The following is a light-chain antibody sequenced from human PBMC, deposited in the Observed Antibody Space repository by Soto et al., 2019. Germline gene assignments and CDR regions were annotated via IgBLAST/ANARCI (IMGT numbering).Light chain of an antibody. CDR3: QQYYSTPFT. V-gene: IGKV4-1*01. CDR1: QIVSYSSNNKNY. CDR2: WAS. Sequence: DIVMTQSPDSLAVSLGERATINCKSSQIVSYSSNNKNYLAWYQQKPGQPPKLLIYWASTRESGVPDRFSGSGSGTDFTLTISSLQAEDVAVYYCQQYYSTPFTVGQGTKLEIK. J-gene: IGKJ2*01.